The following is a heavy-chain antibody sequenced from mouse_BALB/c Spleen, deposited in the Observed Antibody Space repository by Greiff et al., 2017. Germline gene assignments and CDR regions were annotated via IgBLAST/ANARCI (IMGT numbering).Heavy chain of an antibody. CDR2: IWSGGST. CDR1: GFSLTSYG. V-gene: IGHV2-4-1*01. D-gene: IGHD2-4*01. CDR3: ARIYYDYDDGTFLFAY. J-gene: IGHJ3*01. Sequence: QVHVKQSGPGLVQPSQSLSITCTVSGFSLTSYGVHWVRQSPGKGLEWLGVIWSGGSTDYNAAFISRLSISKDNSKSQVFFKMNSLQADDTAIYYCARIYYDYDDGTFLFAYWGQGTLVTVSA.